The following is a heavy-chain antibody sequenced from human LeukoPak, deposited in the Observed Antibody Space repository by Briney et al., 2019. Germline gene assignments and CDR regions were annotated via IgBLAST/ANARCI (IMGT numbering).Heavy chain of an antibody. CDR1: GFTFNGYA. D-gene: IGHD3-10*01. J-gene: IGHJ4*02. CDR2: ISEESSSI. Sequence: GRSLRLSCVASGFTFNGYAMHWVRQGPGQGLEWVSGISEESSSIVYADSVKGRFTISRDNAKNSLYLQMNSLRPEDTALYYCVKNAVGGRASYFDFWGQGTLVTVAS. V-gene: IGHV3-9*01. CDR3: VKNAVGGRASYFDF.